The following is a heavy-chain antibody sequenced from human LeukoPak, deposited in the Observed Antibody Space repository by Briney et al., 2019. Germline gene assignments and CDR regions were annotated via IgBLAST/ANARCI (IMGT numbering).Heavy chain of an antibody. CDR3: TRAVAGHPD. J-gene: IGHJ4*02. Sequence: SETLSLTCAVSGVPFNNYYWSWVRQSPTKGLEWIGEINHSGYTNYNPSLKSRVTISIDTSKNQFSLMVTSMTAADTGVYYCTRAVAGHPDWGQGTLVTVSS. CDR2: INHSGYT. CDR1: GVPFNNYY. D-gene: IGHD6-19*01. V-gene: IGHV4-34*01.